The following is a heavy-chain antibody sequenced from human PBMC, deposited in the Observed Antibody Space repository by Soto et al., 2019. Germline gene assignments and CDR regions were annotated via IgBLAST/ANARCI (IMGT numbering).Heavy chain of an antibody. Sequence: QVQLVESGGGVVQPGRSLRLSCAASGFTFSSYGMHWVRQAPGKGLEWVAVIWYDGSNKYYADSVKGRFTISRDNPKNTLFLQMNSLRAEETAVYYCARDDSIANYDISLSEYYYYGMDVWGQGTTVTVSS. CDR3: ARDDSIANYDISLSEYYYYGMDV. CDR1: GFTFSSYG. V-gene: IGHV3-33*01. J-gene: IGHJ6*02. D-gene: IGHD3-9*01. CDR2: IWYDGSNK.